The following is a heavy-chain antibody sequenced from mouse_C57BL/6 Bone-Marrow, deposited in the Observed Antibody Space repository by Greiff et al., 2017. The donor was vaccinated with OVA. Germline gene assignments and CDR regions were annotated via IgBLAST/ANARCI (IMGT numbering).Heavy chain of an antibody. J-gene: IGHJ2*01. Sequence: QVTLKESGPGILQSSQTLSLTCSFSGFSLSTSGMGVSWIRQPSGKGLEWLAHIYWDDDKRYNPSLKSRLTISKDTSRNQVFLKSTSVDTADTATYYCARITTVLGDYWGQGTTLTVSS. V-gene: IGHV8-12*01. CDR2: IYWDDDK. CDR3: ARITTVLGDY. CDR1: GFSLSTSGMG. D-gene: IGHD1-1*01.